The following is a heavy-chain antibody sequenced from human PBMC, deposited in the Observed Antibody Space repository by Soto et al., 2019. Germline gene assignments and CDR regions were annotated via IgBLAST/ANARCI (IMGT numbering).Heavy chain of an antibody. V-gene: IGHV3-30*18. CDR2: ISYDGSNK. J-gene: IGHJ6*03. CDR3: AKIPSVESRYYYYYMDV. CDR1: GFTFSSYG. D-gene: IGHD1-1*01. Sequence: QVQLVESGGGVVQPGRSLRLSCAASGFTFSSYGMHWVRQAPGKGLEWVAVISYDGSNKYYADSVKGRFTISRDNSKNTLYLQMNSLRAEDTAVYYCAKIPSVESRYYYYYMDVWGKGTTVTFSS.